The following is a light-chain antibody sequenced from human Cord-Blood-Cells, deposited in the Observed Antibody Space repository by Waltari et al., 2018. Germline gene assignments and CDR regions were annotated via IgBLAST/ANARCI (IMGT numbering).Light chain of an antibody. CDR1: QSVSSY. V-gene: IGKV3-11*01. CDR3: QQRSNWLT. J-gene: IGKJ4*01. CDR2: DAS. Sequence: EIVLTQSPPTLSLSPGESATLSCRASQSVSSYLAWYQQKPGQAPRLLIYDASNRATGTPARFSGSGSGTDFTLTISSLEPEDFAVYYCQQRSNWLTFGGGTKVEIK.